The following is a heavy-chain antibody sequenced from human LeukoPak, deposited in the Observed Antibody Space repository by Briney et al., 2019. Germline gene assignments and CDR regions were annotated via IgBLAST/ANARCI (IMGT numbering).Heavy chain of an antibody. CDR2: IYFGGTT. D-gene: IGHD4-23*01. CDR3: ARHRSDTGGKKGVNWCYP. CDR1: GGSIQYYY. V-gene: IGHV4-59*01. J-gene: IGHJ5*02. Sequence: TSETLSLTCSVSGGSIQYYYWGWIRQPPGKGLEWLGNIYFGGTTDYNSSLKSRLTISVDTFKNQLSLNLQSVTAADTATYYCARHRSDTGGKKGVNWCYPCGQGTLVTVSS.